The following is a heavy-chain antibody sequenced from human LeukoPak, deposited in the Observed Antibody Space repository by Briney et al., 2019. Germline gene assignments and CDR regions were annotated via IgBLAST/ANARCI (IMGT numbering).Heavy chain of an antibody. J-gene: IGHJ4*02. CDR1: GFTFRGYA. CDR3: ARDGITNSGWYKYY. D-gene: IGHD6-19*01. CDR2: TSYDGSNK. Sequence: PGGSLRLSCAASGFTFRGYAMHWVRQAPGKGLEWVAMTSYDGSNKNYADSVKGRFTISRDNSKNTLYLQMNSLRPEDTAVYYCARDGITNSGWYKYYWGQGTLVTVSS. V-gene: IGHV3-30-3*01.